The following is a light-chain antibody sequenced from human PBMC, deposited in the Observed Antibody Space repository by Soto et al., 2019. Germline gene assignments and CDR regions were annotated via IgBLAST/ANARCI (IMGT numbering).Light chain of an antibody. CDR1: QSVSSSY. CDR3: QQFGTSPPAIT. Sequence: IVLTQSPGTLSLSPGKRATLSCRASQSVSSSYLVWYQQKTGQAPRLLIYSASTRATGIPDRFSGSVSGTDFTLTISSLEPDDFAVYYCQQFGTSPPAITFGQGTRLELK. J-gene: IGKJ5*01. V-gene: IGKV3-20*01. CDR2: SAS.